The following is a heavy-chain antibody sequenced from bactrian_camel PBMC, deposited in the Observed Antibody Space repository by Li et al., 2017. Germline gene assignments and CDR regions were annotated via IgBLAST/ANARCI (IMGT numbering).Heavy chain of an antibody. D-gene: IGHD2*01. CDR3: AASRRGWPCGTGEYDYNA. Sequence: HVQLVESGGGSVQAGGSLRLSCAASGYTFSIYCMGWFRQFPGKEREGVAVISSGSGSITKYADSVKGRFTISKDSAKNTLYLQMNSLKPEDTAMYYCAASRRGWPCGTGEYDYNAWGQGTQVTVS. CDR2: ISSGSGSIT. V-gene: IGHV3S26*01. J-gene: IGHJ4*01. CDR1: GYTFSIYC.